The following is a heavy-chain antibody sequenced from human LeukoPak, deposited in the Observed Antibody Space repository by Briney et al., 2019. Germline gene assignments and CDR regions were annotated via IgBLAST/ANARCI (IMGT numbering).Heavy chain of an antibody. J-gene: IGHJ4*02. V-gene: IGHV4-59*01. D-gene: IGHD3-3*01. Sequence: SETLSLTCTVSGGSISSYYRSWIRQPPGKGLEWIGYIYYSGSTNYNPSLKSRVTISVDTSKNQFSLKLSSVTAADTAVYYCARATYDFWSGYRPSYFDYWGQGTLVTVSS. CDR2: IYYSGST. CDR1: GGSISSYY. CDR3: ARATYDFWSGYRPSYFDY.